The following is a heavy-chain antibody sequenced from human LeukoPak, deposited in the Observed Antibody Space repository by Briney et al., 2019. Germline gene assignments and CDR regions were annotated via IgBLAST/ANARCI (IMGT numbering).Heavy chain of an antibody. Sequence: PGGSLRLSCAASGFTFSSYAMSWVRQAPGKGLEWVSAISGSGGSTYYADSVKGRFTISRDNSKNTLYLQMNSLRAEDTAVYYCAKDSRLELHIGLWRYWGQGTLLTVSS. D-gene: IGHD1-7*01. CDR3: AKDSRLELHIGLWRY. CDR1: GFTFSSYA. CDR2: ISGSGGST. V-gene: IGHV3-23*01. J-gene: IGHJ4*02.